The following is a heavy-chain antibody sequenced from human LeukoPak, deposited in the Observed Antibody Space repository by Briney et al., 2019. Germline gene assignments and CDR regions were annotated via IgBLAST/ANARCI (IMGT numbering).Heavy chain of an antibody. V-gene: IGHV3-7*01. CDR3: ARDLFAAALGTRD. J-gene: IGHJ4*02. CDR2: IKQDGSED. Sequence: GGSLRLSCAASGFTFSNYWMSWVRQAPGKGLEWVANIKQDGSEDYYVDSVKGRFTISRDNAKNSLYLQMNSLRAEDTAVYYCARDLFAAALGTRDWGQGTLVTVSS. D-gene: IGHD6-13*01. CDR1: GFTFSNYW.